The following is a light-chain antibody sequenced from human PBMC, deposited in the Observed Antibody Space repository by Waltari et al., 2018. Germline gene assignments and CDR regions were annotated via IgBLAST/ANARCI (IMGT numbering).Light chain of an antibody. CDR1: RSTIGSNS. J-gene: IGLJ3*02. CDR3: ASWDDTLNGLWV. CDR2: TNM. V-gene: IGLV1-44*01. Sequence: QSVLTQPPSASGTPGQTVTISCSGSRSTIGSNSVSWYQQVPGTAPKLIIFTNMLPSSGVPDRFSASKSGTSASLAISGLQSEDEADYYCASWDDTLNGLWVFGGGTSLTVL.